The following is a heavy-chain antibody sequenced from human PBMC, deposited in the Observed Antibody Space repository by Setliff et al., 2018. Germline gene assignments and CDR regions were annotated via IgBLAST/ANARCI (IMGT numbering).Heavy chain of an antibody. CDR3: AKFSSVPGSRFFDY. CDR1: GFTFSSSS. Sequence: SLKISCAASGFTFSSSSMTWVRQAPGKGLEWVSAINSGGSSTYYADSVKGRFTISRDNSKNTLYLQMNSLRAEDTAIYSCAKFSSVPGSRFFDYWGQGALVTVSS. D-gene: IGHD2-2*01. V-gene: IGHV3-23*01. J-gene: IGHJ4*02. CDR2: INSGGSST.